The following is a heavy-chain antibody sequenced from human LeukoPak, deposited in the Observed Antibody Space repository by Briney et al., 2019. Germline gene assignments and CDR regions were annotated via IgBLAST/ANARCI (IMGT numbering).Heavy chain of an antibody. CDR2: IYYSGST. D-gene: IGHD2-2*02. Sequence: SETLSLTCTVSGGSISSYYWSWIRQPPGKGLEWIGYIYYSGSTNYNPSLKSRVTISVDTSKNQFSLKLSSVPAADTAVYYCARAVLPAAIRYYYYYYMDVWGKGTTVTVSS. CDR1: GGSISSYY. CDR3: ARAVLPAAIRYYYYYYMDV. J-gene: IGHJ6*03. V-gene: IGHV4-59*01.